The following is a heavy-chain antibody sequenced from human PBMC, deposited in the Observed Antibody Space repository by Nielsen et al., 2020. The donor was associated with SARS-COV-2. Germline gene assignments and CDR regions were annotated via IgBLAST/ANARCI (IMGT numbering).Heavy chain of an antibody. CDR2: ISWNSGSI. CDR3: AKDKWDSSGYYYY. D-gene: IGHD3-22*01. CDR1: GFTFDDYA. V-gene: IGHV3-9*01. Sequence: GGSLRLSCAASGFTFDDYAMHWVRQAPGKGLEWVSGISWNSGSIGYADSVKGRFTISRDNSKNTLYLQMNSLRAEDTAVYYCAKDKWDSSGYYYYWGQGTLVTVSS. J-gene: IGHJ4*02.